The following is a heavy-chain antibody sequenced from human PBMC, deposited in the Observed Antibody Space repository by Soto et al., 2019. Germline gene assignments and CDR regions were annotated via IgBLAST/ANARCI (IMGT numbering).Heavy chain of an antibody. CDR1: GDSVSSNSAA. V-gene: IGHV6-1*01. D-gene: IGHD3-10*01. CDR2: TYYRSKWYN. Sequence: SQTLSLTCVISGDSVSSNSAAWNWIRQSPSRGLEWLGRTYYRSKWYNDYAVSVKSRITINPDTSKNQFSLQLNSVTPEDTAVYYCARSADGSKYYYYGMDVWGQGTTVTVSS. CDR3: ARSADGSKYYYYGMDV. J-gene: IGHJ6*02.